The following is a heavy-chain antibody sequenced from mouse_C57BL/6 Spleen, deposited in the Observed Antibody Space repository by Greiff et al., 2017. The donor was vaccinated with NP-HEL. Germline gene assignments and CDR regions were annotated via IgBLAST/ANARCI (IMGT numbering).Heavy chain of an antibody. CDR3: ARPNYYGSSSFDY. CDR1: GFTFSDYG. Sequence: EVMLVESGGGLVKPGGSLKLSCAASGFTFSDYGMHWVRQAPEKGLEWVAYISSGSSTIYYADTVKGRFTISRDNAKNTLFLQMTSLRSEDTAMYYCARPNYYGSSSFDYWGQGTTLTVSS. CDR2: ISSGSSTI. V-gene: IGHV5-17*01. D-gene: IGHD1-1*01. J-gene: IGHJ2*01.